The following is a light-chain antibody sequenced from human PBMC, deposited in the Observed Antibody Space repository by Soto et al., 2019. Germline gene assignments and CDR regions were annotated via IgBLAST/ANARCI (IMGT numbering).Light chain of an antibody. V-gene: IGLV2-23*01. CDR2: EAN. CDR1: SRDVGSFNL. J-gene: IGLJ2*01. Sequence: QSALTQPASVSGSPRQSITISCTGTSRDVGSFNLVSWYQQHPGKAPKLLISEANKRPSGVSNRFSGSKSGNTASLTISGLQAEDEADYYCSSYAGSSTLIFGGGTKLTVL. CDR3: SSYAGSSTLI.